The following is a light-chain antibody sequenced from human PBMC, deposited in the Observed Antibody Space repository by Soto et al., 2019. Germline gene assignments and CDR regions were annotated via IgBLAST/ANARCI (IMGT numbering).Light chain of an antibody. J-gene: IGLJ2*01. Sequence: QSALTQPASVSGSPGQSITISCPGTSSAFGGYNYVSWYHQHPGKVPNLMIYDVSNRPSGVPNRFSASKSGNTASLTISGLQAEDEADYYCSSYTSSSNLGVFGGGTKLTVL. CDR3: SSYTSSSNLGV. V-gene: IGLV2-14*01. CDR2: DVS. CDR1: SSAFGGYNY.